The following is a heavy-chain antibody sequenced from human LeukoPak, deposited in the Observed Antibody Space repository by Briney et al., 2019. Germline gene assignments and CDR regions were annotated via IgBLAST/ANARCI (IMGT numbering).Heavy chain of an antibody. V-gene: IGHV4-59*01. CDR2: IYYSGST. CDR1: GGSISSYY. J-gene: IGHJ4*02. CDR3: ARDKGRDYYDSSGYVD. D-gene: IGHD3-22*01. Sequence: SETLSLTCTVSGGSISSYYWSWIRQPPGKGLEWIGYIYYSGSTNYNPSLKSRVTISVDTSKNQFSLKLSSETAADTAVYYCARDKGRDYYDSSGYVDWGQGTLVTVSS.